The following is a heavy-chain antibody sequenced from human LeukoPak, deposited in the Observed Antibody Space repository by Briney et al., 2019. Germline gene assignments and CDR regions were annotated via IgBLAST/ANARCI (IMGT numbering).Heavy chain of an antibody. CDR1: GGSFSGYY. V-gene: IGHV4-34*01. D-gene: IGHD3-22*01. Sequence: SETLSLTCAVYGGSFSGYYWSWIRQPPGKGLEWIGEINHSGSTNYNPSLKSRVTISVGTSKNQFSLKLSSVTAADTAVYYCARGDSGYHFDAFDIWGQGTMVTVSS. CDR2: INHSGST. J-gene: IGHJ3*02. CDR3: ARGDSGYHFDAFDI.